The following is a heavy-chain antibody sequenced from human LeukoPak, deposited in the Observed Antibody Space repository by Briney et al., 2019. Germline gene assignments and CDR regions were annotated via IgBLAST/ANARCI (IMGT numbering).Heavy chain of an antibody. V-gene: IGHV3-21*01. D-gene: IGHD1-1*01. CDR2: ISSSSSYI. CDR3: AKETQNDDIFDY. Sequence: GGSLRLSCAASGFTFSSYSMNWVHQAPGKGLEWVSSISSSSSYIYYADSVKGRFTISRDNAKNSLYLQMNSLRAEDTAVYYCAKETQNDDIFDYWGQGTLVTVSS. J-gene: IGHJ4*02. CDR1: GFTFSSYS.